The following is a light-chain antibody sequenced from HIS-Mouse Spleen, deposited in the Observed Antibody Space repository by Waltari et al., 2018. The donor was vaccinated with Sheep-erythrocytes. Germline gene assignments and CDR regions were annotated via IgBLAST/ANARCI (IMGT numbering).Light chain of an antibody. CDR3: QAWDSSTVV. CDR2: QDS. Sequence: SYELTQPTSVSVSPGQTASITCSGDKWGDKYACWYQQKPGHSPVLVIYQDSKRPSGIPERFSGSNSGNTATLTISGTQAMDEADYYCQAWDSSTVVFGGGTKLTVL. J-gene: IGLJ2*01. V-gene: IGLV3-1*01. CDR1: KWGDKY.